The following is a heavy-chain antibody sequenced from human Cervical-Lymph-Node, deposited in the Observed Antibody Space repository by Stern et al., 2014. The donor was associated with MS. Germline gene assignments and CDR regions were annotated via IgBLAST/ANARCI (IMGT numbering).Heavy chain of an antibody. J-gene: IGHJ4*02. CDR3: ARDPFNY. V-gene: IGHV1-3*01. CDR1: GYNFTDYA. CDR2: INGGNGNT. Sequence: QVQLVQSGPEIKKPGASVKVSCKASGYNFTDYAIHWVRQAPGQRPEWMGWINGGNGNTAYSQKFQDRVIITRDTSVTSVSLEMASLTFEDTAIYFCARDPFNYWGQGTLVTVSS.